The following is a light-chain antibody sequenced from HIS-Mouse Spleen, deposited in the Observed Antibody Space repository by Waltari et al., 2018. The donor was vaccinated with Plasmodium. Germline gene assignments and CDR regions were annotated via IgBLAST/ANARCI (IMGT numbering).Light chain of an antibody. V-gene: IGLV3-10*01. Sequence: SYELTQPPSVSVSPGQTARITCSGDALPKNYAYWYQQKTGQAPVLVTYDDSKRPSGIPESFSGSSSGTMATLTISGAQVEDEADYYCYSTDSSGNHRVFGGGTKLTVL. CDR2: DDS. CDR1: ALPKNY. CDR3: YSTDSSGNHRV. J-gene: IGLJ3*02.